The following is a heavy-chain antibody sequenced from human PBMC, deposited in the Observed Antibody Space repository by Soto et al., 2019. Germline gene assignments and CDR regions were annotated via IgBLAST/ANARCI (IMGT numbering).Heavy chain of an antibody. CDR1: GYSISTDYY. CDR2: IHHSGST. CDR3: ARSSQSLSGRIGYFDY. Sequence: TSETLSLTCAVSGYSISTDYYWGWIRQPPGKGLEWIGTIHHSGSTYYIPSLKSRVTISLDTSKNQFSLKLNSVTAADTAVYYCARSSQSLSGRIGYFDYWGQGALVTVSS. V-gene: IGHV4-38-2*01. J-gene: IGHJ4*02.